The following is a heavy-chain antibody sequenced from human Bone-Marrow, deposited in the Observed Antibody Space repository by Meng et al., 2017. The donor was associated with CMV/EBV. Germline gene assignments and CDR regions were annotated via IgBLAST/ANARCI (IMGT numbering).Heavy chain of an antibody. D-gene: IGHD6-13*01. J-gene: IGHJ6*02. Sequence: ASVKVSCKASGYTFTSYDMNWVRQATGQGLEWMGWMNPNSGNTGYAQKFQGRVTITRNTSISTAYMELSSLRSEDTAVYYCARVTSISSSLYPNFGMDVWGQGTTVTVSS. CDR1: GYTFTSYD. V-gene: IGHV1-8*03. CDR2: MNPNSGNT. CDR3: ARVTSISSSLYPNFGMDV.